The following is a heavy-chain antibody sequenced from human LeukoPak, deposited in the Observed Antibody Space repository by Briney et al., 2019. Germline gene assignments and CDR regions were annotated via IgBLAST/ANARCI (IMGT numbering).Heavy chain of an antibody. D-gene: IGHD3-3*01. Sequence: GGSLRLSCAASGFTFSSYWMHWVRQAPGKGLVCVSRINTDGNIISCADSVKGRFTISRDNAKNTLYLQMNSLRAGDTAIYYCAKDFGYYDSWSGTRLYPDYWGQGTLVTVSS. CDR1: GFTFSSYW. V-gene: IGHV3-74*01. CDR3: AKDFGYYDSWSGTRLYPDY. CDR2: INTDGNII. J-gene: IGHJ4*02.